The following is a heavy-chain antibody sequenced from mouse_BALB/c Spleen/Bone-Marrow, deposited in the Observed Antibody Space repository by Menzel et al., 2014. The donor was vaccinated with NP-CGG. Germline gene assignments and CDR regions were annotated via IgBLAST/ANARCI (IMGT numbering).Heavy chain of an antibody. CDR1: GFTFSDYG. V-gene: IGHV5-15*02. J-gene: IGHJ1*01. D-gene: IGHD1-1*01. Sequence: EVKVEESGGGLVQPGGSRKLSCAASGFTFSDYGMAWVRQAPGKGPEWVAFISNLAYSIYYADTVTGRFTISRENAKNTLYLEMSSLRSEDTAMYCCARDYYGRSYWYFDVWGAGTTVTVSS. CDR2: ISNLAYSI. CDR3: ARDYYGRSYWYFDV.